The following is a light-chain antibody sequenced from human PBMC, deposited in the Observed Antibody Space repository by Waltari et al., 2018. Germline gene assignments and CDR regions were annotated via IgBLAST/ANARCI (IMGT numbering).Light chain of an antibody. CDR2: ATS. Sequence: DIQMTQSPSSLSASVGDRVTITCRASQSISNFLNWYQQKPGKAHKLLISATSTLQTGVPSRFSGSGSGTDFSLNISSLQPEDFATYYCQQSYSIPISFGPGTEVEIK. J-gene: IGKJ3*01. V-gene: IGKV1-39*01. CDR1: QSISNF. CDR3: QQSYSIPIS.